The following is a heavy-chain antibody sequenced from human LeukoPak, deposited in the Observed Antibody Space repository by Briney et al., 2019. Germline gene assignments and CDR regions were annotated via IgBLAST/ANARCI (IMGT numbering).Heavy chain of an antibody. D-gene: IGHD3-22*01. CDR2: IITIFGTA. J-gene: IGHJ4*02. V-gene: IGHV1-69*05. CDR3: ARGYYDSSGYYYDYFDY. CDR1: GGTFSSYA. Sequence: ASVKVSCKASGGTFSSYAISWVRQAPGQGLEWMGGIITIFGTANYAQKFQGRVTITTDESTSTAYMELSSLRSEDTAVYYCARGYYDSSGYYYDYFDYWGQGTLVTVSS.